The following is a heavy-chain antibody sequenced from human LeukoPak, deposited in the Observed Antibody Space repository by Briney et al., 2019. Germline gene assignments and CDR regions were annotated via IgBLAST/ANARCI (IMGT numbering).Heavy chain of an antibody. CDR2: MNPNSGNT. V-gene: IGHV1-8*01. J-gene: IGHJ3*01. CDR3: ARADDYDFWSGLS. Sequence: ASAKVSCKASGYTFTSYDINWVRQATGQGLEWMGWMNPNSGNTGYAQKFQGRVTLTADKSTSTAYMELSSLTSEDTAVYYCARADDYDFWSGLSWGQGTMVTVSS. D-gene: IGHD3-3*01. CDR1: GYTFTSYD.